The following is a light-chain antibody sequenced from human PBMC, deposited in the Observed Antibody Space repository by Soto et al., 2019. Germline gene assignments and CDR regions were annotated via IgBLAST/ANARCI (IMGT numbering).Light chain of an antibody. J-gene: IGLJ2*01. CDR2: DVS. V-gene: IGLV2-14*01. CDR1: SSDVGGYNY. Sequence: QSVLTQPASVSGSPGQSITISCTGTSSDVGGYNYVSWYQQHPGKAPKLMIYDVSNRPAGVSNRFSGSKSGTTASLTISGLQDEDEADYYCSSYTSSSTVVFGGGTKVTVL. CDR3: SSYTSSSTVV.